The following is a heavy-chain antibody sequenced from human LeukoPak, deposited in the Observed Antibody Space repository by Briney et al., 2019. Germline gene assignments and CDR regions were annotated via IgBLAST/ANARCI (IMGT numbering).Heavy chain of an antibody. J-gene: IGHJ6*02. V-gene: IGHV4-59*01. CDR2: IYYSGST. CDR1: GGSISSYY. Sequence: NPSETLSLTCTVSGGSISSYYWSWIRQPPGKGLEWIGYIYYSGSTNYNPSLKSRVTISVDTSKNQFSLKLSSVTAADTAVYYCARETHDYGMDVWGQGTTVTVSS. CDR3: ARETHDYGMDV. D-gene: IGHD3-3*01.